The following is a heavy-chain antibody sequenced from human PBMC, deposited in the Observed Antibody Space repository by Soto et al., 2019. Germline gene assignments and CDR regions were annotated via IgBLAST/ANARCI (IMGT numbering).Heavy chain of an antibody. CDR2: ISYDGSNK. Sequence: AGSLRLCCAASGCTFSSDRRHCVRQAPGKGLEWVAVISYDGSNKYYADSVKGRFTISRDNSKNTLYLQMNSLRAEDTAVYYCAKPVVFDYYDSSGYYLDYWGQGTLVTVSS. V-gene: IGHV3-30*18. CDR3: AKPVVFDYYDSSGYYLDY. D-gene: IGHD3-22*01. CDR1: GCTFSSDR. J-gene: IGHJ4*02.